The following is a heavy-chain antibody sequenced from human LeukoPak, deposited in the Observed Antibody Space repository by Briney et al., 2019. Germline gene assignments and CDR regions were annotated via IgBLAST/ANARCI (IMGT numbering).Heavy chain of an antibody. V-gene: IGHV1-2*02. J-gene: IGHJ4*02. CDR3: WRENLAVAANDY. Sequence: ASVTVSCKDSGYTFTGYYMHGVRQATGQGVEWMGWINPNSGGTNYAQQSQGRVTMTRDTAISTAYMEPSRLKTDAPGAYIRWRENLAVAANDYWGQGTLVTVSS. CDR2: INPNSGGT. D-gene: IGHD6-19*01. CDR1: GYTFTGYY.